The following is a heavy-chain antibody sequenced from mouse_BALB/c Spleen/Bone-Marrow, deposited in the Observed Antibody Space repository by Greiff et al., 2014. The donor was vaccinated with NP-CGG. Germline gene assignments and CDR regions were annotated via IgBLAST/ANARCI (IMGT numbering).Heavy chain of an antibody. J-gene: IGHJ4*01. V-gene: IGHV14-3*02. D-gene: IGHD5-5*01. CDR1: GFTIKDTY. Sequence: VQLKESGAELVKPGASVKLSCTASGFTIKDTYISWVKQRPEQGLEWVGRIDPANGNTKYAPKFQGKSTIAADTSSNTAYLQLSSLTSEVTAVYYGSRGYYDYLFALDYWGHGTSVTVSS. CDR2: IDPANGNT. CDR3: SRGYYDYLFALDY.